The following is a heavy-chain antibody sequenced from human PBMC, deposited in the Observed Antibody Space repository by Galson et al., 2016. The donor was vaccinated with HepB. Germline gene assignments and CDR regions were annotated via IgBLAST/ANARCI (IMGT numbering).Heavy chain of an antibody. CDR3: ARGGGYNLY. CDR1: GVSISSYY. J-gene: IGHJ4*02. CDR2: AFYSGIT. V-gene: IGHV4-59*08. D-gene: IGHD5-24*01. Sequence: SETLSLTCTVSGVSISSYYWSWFRQPPEKGLEWIGYAFYSGITNYNPSLKSRVTISIDTSKNQFSLKLSSVTAADTAVYYCARGGGYNLYWGQGTLVTVSS.